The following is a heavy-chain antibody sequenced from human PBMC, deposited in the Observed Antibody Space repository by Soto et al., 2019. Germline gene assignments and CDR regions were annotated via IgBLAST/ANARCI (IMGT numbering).Heavy chain of an antibody. CDR3: GKMAYSWNHPYFDH. D-gene: IGHD1-1*01. CDR1: GYTFTSYG. CDR2: ISAYNGNT. V-gene: IGHV1-18*01. Sequence: ASVKVSCKASGYTFTSYGISWVRQAPGQGLEWMGWISAYNGNTNYAQKLQGRVTMTTDTSTSTAYMELRSLRSDDTAIYYCGKMAYSWNHPYFDHWGQGTLVTVSS. J-gene: IGHJ4*02.